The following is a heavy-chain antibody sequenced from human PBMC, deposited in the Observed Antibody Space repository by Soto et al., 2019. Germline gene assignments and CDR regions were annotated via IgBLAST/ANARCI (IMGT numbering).Heavy chain of an antibody. V-gene: IGHV1-18*04. CDR1: GYTFTSYG. D-gene: IGHD3-16*02. CDR3: ARDREMITFAGVIVKRGFDY. J-gene: IGHJ4*02. Sequence: QVQLVQSGAEVKKPGASVKVSCKASGYTFTSYGISWVRQAPRQGLEWMGWISAYNGNTNYAQKLQGRVTMTTDTSTNTSYMELKRLRSDDTALYYCARDREMITFAGVIVKRGFDYWGQGTLVTVSS. CDR2: ISAYNGNT.